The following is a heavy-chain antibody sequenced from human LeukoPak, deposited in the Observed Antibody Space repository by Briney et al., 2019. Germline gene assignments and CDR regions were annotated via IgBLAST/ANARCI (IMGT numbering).Heavy chain of an antibody. V-gene: IGHV3-30*02. CDR2: VRYDGGNK. Sequence: PRGSLRLSCAASGFTFSSYGMHWVRQAPGKGLEWVAFVRYDGGNKYNPDSVKGRFTISRDNSKNTVYLQMNSLRAEDTAVYYCANFPSYYNFWSGADYWGQGTLVTVSS. J-gene: IGHJ4*02. D-gene: IGHD3-3*01. CDR3: ANFPSYYNFWSGADY. CDR1: GFTFSSYG.